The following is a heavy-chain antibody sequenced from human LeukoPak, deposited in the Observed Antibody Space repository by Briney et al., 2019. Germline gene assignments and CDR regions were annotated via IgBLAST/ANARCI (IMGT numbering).Heavy chain of an antibody. CDR1: GGTFSSYA. D-gene: IGHD6-13*01. V-gene: IGHV1-69*04. J-gene: IGHJ4*02. CDR3: ARVEAAAGSFDY. CDR2: IIPILGIA. Sequence: SVKVSCKASGGTFSSYAISWVRQAPGQGLEWMGRIIPILGIANYAQKFQGRVTITAGKSTSTAYMELSSLRSEDTAVYYCARVEAAAGSFDYWGQGTLVTVSS.